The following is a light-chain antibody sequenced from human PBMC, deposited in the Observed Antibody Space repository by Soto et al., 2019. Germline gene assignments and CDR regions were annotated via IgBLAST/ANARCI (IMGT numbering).Light chain of an antibody. CDR1: QSIRNY. V-gene: IGKV1-39*01. J-gene: IGKJ1*01. Sequence: DIQMTQSPSSLSASVGERVTITCRASQSIRNYLNCYQQKPGKAPKLLIYAASSMQSGVPSRFSGSGSETDFTLTISSLQPDDSATYYCQQSFSPLWTFGQGTKVEV. CDR2: AAS. CDR3: QQSFSPLWT.